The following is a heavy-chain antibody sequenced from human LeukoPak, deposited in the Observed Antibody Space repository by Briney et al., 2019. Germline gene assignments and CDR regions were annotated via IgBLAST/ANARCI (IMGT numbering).Heavy chain of an antibody. J-gene: IGHJ4*02. CDR2: IKQDGSEK. V-gene: IGHV3-7*01. Sequence: QTGGSLRLSCAASGFTFSSYWMSWVRQAPGKGLEWVANIKQDGSEKYYVDSVKGRFTISRDNAKNSLYLQMNSLRAEDTAVYYCARFSLVVGAMGYYFDYWGQGTLVTVSS. CDR3: ARFSLVVGAMGYYFDY. D-gene: IGHD1-26*01. CDR1: GFTFSSYW.